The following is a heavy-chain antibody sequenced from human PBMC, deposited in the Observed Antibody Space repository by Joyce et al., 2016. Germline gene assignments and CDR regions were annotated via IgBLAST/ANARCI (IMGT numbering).Heavy chain of an antibody. V-gene: IGHV3-21*01. CDR1: GFTFSRHS. J-gene: IGHJ4*02. D-gene: IGHD2-15*01. CDR3: ACWAGQDSDPYFSGSFDY. CDR2: VSSTSTYI. Sequence: EVHLVESGGGLVKPGGSLRLSCAAPGFTFSRHSMNGVRQAPGKGPEWVAFVSSTSTYINYADSVKCRFTSSRDIAANSLYLQMNSLRAEDTAVYYCACWAGQDSDPYFSGSFDYWGQGTLVSVSS.